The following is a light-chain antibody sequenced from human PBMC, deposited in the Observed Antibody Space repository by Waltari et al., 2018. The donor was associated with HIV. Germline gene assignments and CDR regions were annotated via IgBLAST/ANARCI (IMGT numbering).Light chain of an antibody. V-gene: IGKV3-15*01. CDR2: DAS. J-gene: IGKJ4*01. CDR3: QQYNNWLT. Sequence: IVMTQSPATLSVSPGERATLSCRASQSFSHKLAGYQQKPGQAPRLLMYDASTRVTGIPARFSGSVSGTDFTLTISSLQSGDFAIYYCQQYNNWLTFGGGTKVEIK. CDR1: QSFSHK.